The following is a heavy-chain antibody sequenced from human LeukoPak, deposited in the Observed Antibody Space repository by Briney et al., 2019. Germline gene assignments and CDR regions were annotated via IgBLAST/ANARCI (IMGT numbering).Heavy chain of an antibody. D-gene: IGHD3-10*01. J-gene: IGHJ5*02. Sequence: GRSLRLSCAASGFTFSSYGMHWVRQAPGKGLEWVTSISYDGSNKYYADSVKGRFTISRDNSKNTLWLQMNSLRTEDTAMYYCARVALGSYNWFDPWGQGTLVTVSS. V-gene: IGHV3-30*03. CDR3: ARVALGSYNWFDP. CDR1: GFTFSSYG. CDR2: ISYDGSNK.